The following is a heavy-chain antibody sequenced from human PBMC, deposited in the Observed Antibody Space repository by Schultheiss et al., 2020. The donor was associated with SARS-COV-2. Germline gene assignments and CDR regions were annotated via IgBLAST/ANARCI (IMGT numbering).Heavy chain of an antibody. CDR3: ASAAVAGPFDY. CDR1: GGTFSSYA. J-gene: IGHJ4*02. V-gene: IGHV1-2*04. Sequence: ASVKVSCKASGGTFSSYAISWVRQAPGQGLEWMGWINPNSGGTNYAQKFQGWVTMTRDTSISTAYMELSSLRSEDTAVYYCASAAVAGPFDYWGQGTLVTVSS. D-gene: IGHD6-19*01. CDR2: INPNSGGT.